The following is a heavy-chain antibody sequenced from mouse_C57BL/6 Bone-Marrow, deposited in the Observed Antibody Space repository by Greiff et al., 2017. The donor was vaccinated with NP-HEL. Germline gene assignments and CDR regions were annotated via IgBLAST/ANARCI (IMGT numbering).Heavy chain of an antibody. CDR1: GYTFTSYW. J-gene: IGHJ2*01. V-gene: IGHV1-69*01. D-gene: IGHD1-1*01. CDR3: ATKGVVGDY. Sequence: QVQLKQPGAELVMPGASVKLSCKASGYTFTSYWMHWVKQRPGQGLEWIGEIDPSDSYTNYNQKFKGKSTLTVDKSSSTAYIQLSSLTSEDSAVYYCATKGVVGDYWGQGTTLTVSS. CDR2: IDPSDSYT.